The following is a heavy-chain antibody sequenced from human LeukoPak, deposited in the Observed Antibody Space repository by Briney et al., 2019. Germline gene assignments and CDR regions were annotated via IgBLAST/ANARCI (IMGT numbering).Heavy chain of an antibody. Sequence: PGGSLRLSCAASGFIFSSYWMTWVRQAPGKGLEWVASISQDGSEKYYVDSVKGRFTISRDNAKNSLYLQMNSLRAEDTAVYYCARVWAGLRYFDAGFDYWGQGTLVTVSS. CDR2: ISQDGSEK. V-gene: IGHV3-7*01. CDR1: GFIFSSYW. D-gene: IGHD3-9*01. CDR3: ARVWAGLRYFDAGFDY. J-gene: IGHJ4*02.